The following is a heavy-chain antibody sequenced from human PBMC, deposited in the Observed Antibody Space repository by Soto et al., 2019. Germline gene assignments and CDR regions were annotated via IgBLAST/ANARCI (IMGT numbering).Heavy chain of an antibody. Sequence: SETLSLTCTVSGGSISSSSYYWGWIRQPPGKGLEWIGSIYYSGSTYYNPSLKSRVTISVDTSKNQFSLKLSSVTAADTAVYYCARRGANYDILTGYFNSYYFDYWGQGTLVTVSS. CDR3: ARRGANYDILTGYFNSYYFDY. J-gene: IGHJ4*02. V-gene: IGHV4-39*01. CDR2: IYYSGST. D-gene: IGHD3-9*01. CDR1: GGSISSSSYY.